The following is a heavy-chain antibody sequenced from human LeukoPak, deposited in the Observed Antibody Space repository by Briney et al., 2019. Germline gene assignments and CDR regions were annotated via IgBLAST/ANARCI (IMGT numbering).Heavy chain of an antibody. Sequence: GGSLRLSCAASGFTFSSYEMNWVRQAPGKGLEWISYISSSGSAIYYADSVKLRFTISRDNAKNSLYLQMNSLSAEDTAVYYCARELKSSSWYFFDYWGQGTLVTVSS. CDR1: GFTFSSYE. CDR3: ARELKSSSWYFFDY. CDR2: ISSSGSAI. V-gene: IGHV3-48*03. J-gene: IGHJ4*02. D-gene: IGHD6-13*01.